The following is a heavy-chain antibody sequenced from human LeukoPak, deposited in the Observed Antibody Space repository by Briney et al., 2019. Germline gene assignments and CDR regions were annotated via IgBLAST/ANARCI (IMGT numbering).Heavy chain of an antibody. CDR2: IYHSGST. J-gene: IGHJ4*02. V-gene: IGHV4-38-2*01. CDR1: GYSISSGYY. D-gene: IGHD1-1*01. Sequence: SETLSLTCAVSGYSISSGYYWGWIRQPPGKGLEWIGSIYHSGSTYYNQSLKRRVTISVDTSKNQFSLKLSSVTAADTAVYYCARQRNWSPYYFDYWGQGTLVTVSS. CDR3: ARQRNWSPYYFDY.